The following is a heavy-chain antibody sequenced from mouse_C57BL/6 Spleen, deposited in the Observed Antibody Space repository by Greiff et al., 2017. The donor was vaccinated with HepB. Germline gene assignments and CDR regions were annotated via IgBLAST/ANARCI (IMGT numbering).Heavy chain of an antibody. CDR2: IYPGSGST. D-gene: IGHD3-2*02. J-gene: IGHJ4*01. CDR3: ARQLRLRLYAMDY. V-gene: IGHV1-55*01. CDR1: GYTFTSYW. Sequence: QVQLQQSGAELVKPGASVKMSCKASGYTFTSYWITWVKQRPGQGLEWIGDIYPGSGSTNYNEKFKSKATLTVDTSSSTAYMQLSSLTSEDSAVYYCARQLRLRLYAMDYWGQGTSVTVSS.